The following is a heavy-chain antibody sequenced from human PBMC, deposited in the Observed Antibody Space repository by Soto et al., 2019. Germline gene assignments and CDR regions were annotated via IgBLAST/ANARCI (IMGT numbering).Heavy chain of an antibody. D-gene: IGHD3-22*01. Sequence: QVHLVESGGGVVQPGRSLRLSCAASGFTFSSFGMHWVRQAPGKGLEWVAVISTTGGLKYAADSVKGRFTISRDNSKNTLYLQMNSLRAEDTAIYYCAKETHSNGYGSYFDYWGQGVLVTVSS. CDR3: AKETHSNGYGSYFDY. CDR2: ISTTGGLK. J-gene: IGHJ4*02. CDR1: GFTFSSFG. V-gene: IGHV3-30*18.